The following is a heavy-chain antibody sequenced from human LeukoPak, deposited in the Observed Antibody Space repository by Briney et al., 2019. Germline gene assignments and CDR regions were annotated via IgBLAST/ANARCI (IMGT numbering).Heavy chain of an antibody. CDR2: ISYSGTT. CDR1: GDSISSRGYH. Sequence: SETLSLTCTVSGDSISSRGYHWTWIRQHPGKGLEWIGCISYSGTTYYNPSLKSRVTISVDTSNNQFSLKLSSVTAADTAVYHCARGDDYGDSPPHWYFDLWGRGTLVTVSS. V-gene: IGHV4-31*03. D-gene: IGHD4-17*01. J-gene: IGHJ2*01. CDR3: ARGDDYGDSPPHWYFDL.